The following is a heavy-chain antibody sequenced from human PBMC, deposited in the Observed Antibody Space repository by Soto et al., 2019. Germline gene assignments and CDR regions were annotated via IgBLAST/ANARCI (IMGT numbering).Heavy chain of an antibody. Sequence: QVQLVESGGGVVQPGRSLRLSCAASGFTFSSYGMHWVRQAPGKGLEWVAVIWYDGSNKYYADSVKGRFTISRDNSKNTLYLQMNSLRAEDTAVYYCARDPSSAGITIFGVVISGSMWFDPWGQGTLVTVSS. D-gene: IGHD3-3*01. V-gene: IGHV3-33*01. CDR2: IWYDGSNK. J-gene: IGHJ5*02. CDR1: GFTFSSYG. CDR3: ARDPSSAGITIFGVVISGSMWFDP.